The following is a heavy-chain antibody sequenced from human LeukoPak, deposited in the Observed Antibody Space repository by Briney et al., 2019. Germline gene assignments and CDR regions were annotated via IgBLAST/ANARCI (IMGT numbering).Heavy chain of an antibody. V-gene: IGHV4-34*01. Sequence: PSETLSLTCAVYGGSFSGYYWSWIRQAPGKGLEWIGEINHSGSTNYNPSLKSRVTISVDTSKNQFSLKLSSVTAADTAVYYCARDKGIVVVPLYYFDYWGQGTLVTVSS. D-gene: IGHD2-2*01. CDR1: GGSFSGYY. CDR2: INHSGST. CDR3: ARDKGIVVVPLYYFDY. J-gene: IGHJ4*02.